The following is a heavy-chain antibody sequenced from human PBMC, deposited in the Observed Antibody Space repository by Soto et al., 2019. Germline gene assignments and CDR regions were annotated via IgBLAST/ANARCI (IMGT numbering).Heavy chain of an antibody. CDR3: ARPLGVTVAGTRWYFDL. D-gene: IGHD6-19*01. CDR2: IYPGDSET. Sequence: EVQLVQSGPEVRKPGESLRISCETSGYKFTTYWIGWVRQMPGKGLEWMGIIYPGDSETRYNPSFQGQVTISADKSNNTTYLQWSSLKAADTAIYYCARPLGVTVAGTRWYFDLWGRGTLVTVSS. CDR1: GYKFTTYW. J-gene: IGHJ2*01. V-gene: IGHV5-51*01.